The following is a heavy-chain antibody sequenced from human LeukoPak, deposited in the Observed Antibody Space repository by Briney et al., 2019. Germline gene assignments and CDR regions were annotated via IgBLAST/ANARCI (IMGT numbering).Heavy chain of an antibody. CDR2: INPNSGGT. Sequence: ASVKVSCKASGYTFTGYYMHWVRQAPGQGLEWMGWINPNSGGTNYAQKFQGRVTMTRDTSISTAYMELSRLRSDDTAVYYCATEKTYCGGDCHPRTDDAFDIWGQGTMVTVSS. J-gene: IGHJ3*02. D-gene: IGHD2-21*02. CDR3: ATEKTYCGGDCHPRTDDAFDI. V-gene: IGHV1-2*02. CDR1: GYTFTGYY.